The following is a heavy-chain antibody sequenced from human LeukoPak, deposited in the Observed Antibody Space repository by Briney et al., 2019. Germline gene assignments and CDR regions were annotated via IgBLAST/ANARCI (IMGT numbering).Heavy chain of an antibody. D-gene: IGHD3-10*01. CDR3: ARRSPYYGSEY. Sequence: SETLSLTCVVYGGSFSDHYWNWIRQPPGKGLEWIGEINHSGSTNYNPSLKSRVTISVDTSKNQFSLKLSSVTAADTAVYYCARRSPYYGSEYWGQGTLVTVSS. J-gene: IGHJ4*02. V-gene: IGHV4-34*01. CDR2: INHSGST. CDR1: GGSFSDHY.